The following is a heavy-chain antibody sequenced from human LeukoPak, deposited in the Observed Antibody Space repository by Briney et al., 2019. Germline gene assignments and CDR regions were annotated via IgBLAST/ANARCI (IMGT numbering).Heavy chain of an antibody. CDR2: ISAYNGNT. CDR3: ARVWDNRYYYYYMDV. D-gene: IGHD2/OR15-2a*01. CDR1: GYTFTSYG. J-gene: IGHJ6*03. Sequence: ASVKVSCKASGYTFTSYGISWVRQAPGQGLEWMGWISAYNGNTNYAQKLQGRVTMTTDTSTSTAYMELRSLRSDDTAVYYCARVWDNRYYYYYMDVWGKGTTVTVSS. V-gene: IGHV1-18*01.